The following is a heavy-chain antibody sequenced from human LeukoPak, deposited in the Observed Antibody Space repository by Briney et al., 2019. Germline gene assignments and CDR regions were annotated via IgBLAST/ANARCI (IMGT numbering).Heavy chain of an antibody. D-gene: IGHD6-13*01. CDR2: ISAYNGNT. CDR1: GYTFTSYG. J-gene: IGHJ5*02. CDR3: ARLQSGIAAAGTNWFDP. V-gene: IGHV1-18*01. Sequence: ASVKVSCKASGYTFTSYGISWVRQAPGQGLEWMGWISAYNGNTNYAQKLQGGVTMTTDTSTSTAYMELRSLRSDDTAVYYCARLQSGIAAAGTNWFDPWGQGTLVTVSS.